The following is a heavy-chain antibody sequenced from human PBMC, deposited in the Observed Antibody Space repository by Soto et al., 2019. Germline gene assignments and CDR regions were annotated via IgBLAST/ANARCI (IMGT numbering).Heavy chain of an antibody. CDR2: IYYSGST. D-gene: IGHD4-17*01. J-gene: IGHJ6*02. V-gene: IGHV4-31*03. CDR1: GGSVNNANYF. Sequence: QVRLEESGPGLVKPSETLSLICSVSGGSVNNANYFWNWIRHHPENGLPWIGYIYYSGSTRYNPSFKPRDNLSKDTSKNQSTLRLNSVTFADTAVYFCAREADYGGSRGGMDVWGRGTTVTVSS. CDR3: AREADYGGSRGGMDV.